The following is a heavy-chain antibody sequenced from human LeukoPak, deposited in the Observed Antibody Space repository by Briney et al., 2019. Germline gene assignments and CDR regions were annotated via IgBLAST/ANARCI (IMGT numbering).Heavy chain of an antibody. CDR1: GGSISSYY. Sequence: PSETLSLTCTVSGGSISSYYWTWIRQPPGKGLEWIGYIYYSGSTNYNASLKSRVTISVDTSKNQFSLKLSSVTAADTAVYYCARRSYGSASPLRMDVWGQGTTVTVSS. J-gene: IGHJ6*02. CDR2: IYYSGST. CDR3: ARRSYGSASPLRMDV. D-gene: IGHD3-10*01. V-gene: IGHV4-59*08.